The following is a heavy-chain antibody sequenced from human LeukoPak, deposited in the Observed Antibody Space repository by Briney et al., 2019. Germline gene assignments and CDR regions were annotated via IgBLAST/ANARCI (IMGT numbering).Heavy chain of an antibody. Sequence: PGGSLRLSCAASGFTFSDYYLSWIRQAPGKGLEWISYISGGSATIYYADSVKGRFTISRDNARNSLYLQINSLRPEDTATYYCAGRGSSYYFYALDVWGQGTTVTVSS. V-gene: IGHV3-11*01. CDR3: AGRGSSYYFYALDV. D-gene: IGHD1-26*01. CDR2: ISGGSATI. CDR1: GFTFSDYY. J-gene: IGHJ6*02.